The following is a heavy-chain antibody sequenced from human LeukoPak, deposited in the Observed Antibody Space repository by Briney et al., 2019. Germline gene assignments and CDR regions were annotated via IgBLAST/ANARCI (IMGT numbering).Heavy chain of an antibody. CDR2: IWYDGSNK. Sequence: GGSLRLSCVASGITFSNYGMHWVRQAPGKGLEWVAGIWYDGSNKNYVDSVKGRFTISRDNSKNTLYLQMNSLRPEDTAVYYCARDWGRRYSSGWYGDFDYWGQGTLVTVSS. J-gene: IGHJ4*02. CDR1: GITFSNYG. CDR3: ARDWGRRYSSGWYGDFDY. D-gene: IGHD6-19*01. V-gene: IGHV3-33*01.